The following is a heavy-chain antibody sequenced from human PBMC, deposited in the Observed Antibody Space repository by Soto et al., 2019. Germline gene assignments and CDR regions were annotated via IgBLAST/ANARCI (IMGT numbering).Heavy chain of an antibody. CDR3: ARDLLGGVPDYYYYGMDV. D-gene: IGHD3-16*01. Sequence: QVQLVESGGGVVQPGRSLRLSCAASGFTFSSYAMHWVRQAPGKGLEWVAVISYDGSNKYYADSVKGRFTISRDNSKNTLDLQMNSLRAEDTAVYYCARDLLGGVPDYYYYGMDVWGQGTTVTVSS. CDR1: GFTFSSYA. CDR2: ISYDGSNK. V-gene: IGHV3-30-3*01. J-gene: IGHJ6*02.